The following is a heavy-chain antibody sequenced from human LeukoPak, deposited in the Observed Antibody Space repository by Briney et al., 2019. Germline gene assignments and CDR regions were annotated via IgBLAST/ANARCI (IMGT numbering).Heavy chain of an antibody. Sequence: GASVKVSCKSSGYTFTDFYIHWVRQAPGQGLEWMGWINPNGGGTNCAQKFQGSVTMTRDTSISTAYMELSSLTSDDTAVYSCARGSASGSRYPFDYWGQGTLVTVSS. CDR2: INPNGGGT. D-gene: IGHD3-10*01. CDR3: ARGSASGSRYPFDY. CDR1: GYTFTDFY. J-gene: IGHJ4*02. V-gene: IGHV1-2*02.